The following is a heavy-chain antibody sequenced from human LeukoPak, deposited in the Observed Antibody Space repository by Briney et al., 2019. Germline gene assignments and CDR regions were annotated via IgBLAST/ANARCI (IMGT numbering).Heavy chain of an antibody. CDR1: GFTFSSYS. CDR3: ASARGVTWFDP. CDR2: ISSSSSYI. V-gene: IGHV3-21*01. D-gene: IGHD3-10*01. Sequence: GGSLRLSCAASGFTFSSYSMNRVRQAPGKGLEWVSSISSSSSYIYYADSVKGRFTISRDNAKNSLYLQMNSLRAEDTAVYYCASARGVTWFDPWGQGTLVTVSS. J-gene: IGHJ5*02.